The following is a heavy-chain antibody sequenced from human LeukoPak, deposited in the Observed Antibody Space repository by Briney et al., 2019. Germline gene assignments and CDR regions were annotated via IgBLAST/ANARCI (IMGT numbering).Heavy chain of an antibody. Sequence: PGGSLRLSCAASGFTFSSYSMNWVRQAPGKGLEWVSYISSSSSTIYYADSVKGRFTISRDNAKNSLYLQMNSLRAEDTAVYFCARRRIAAAGTGFDYWGQGTLVTVSS. V-gene: IGHV3-48*01. D-gene: IGHD6-13*01. CDR1: GFTFSSYS. CDR3: ARRRIAAAGTGFDY. CDR2: ISSSSSTI. J-gene: IGHJ4*02.